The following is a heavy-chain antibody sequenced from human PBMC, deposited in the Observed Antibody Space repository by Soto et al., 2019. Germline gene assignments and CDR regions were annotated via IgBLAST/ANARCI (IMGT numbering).Heavy chain of an antibody. V-gene: IGHV3-23*01. J-gene: IGHJ5*02. Sequence: EVQLLESGGGLVQPGGSLRLSCAASGFTFSSYAMSWVRQAPGKGLEWVSAISGSGGSTYYADSVKGRFTISRDNSKNTLYLQMNSLRAEDTAVYYCAKDYTEKKLLLYHWFDPWGQGTLVTVSS. D-gene: IGHD2-15*01. CDR1: GFTFSSYA. CDR3: AKDYTEKKLLLYHWFDP. CDR2: ISGSGGST.